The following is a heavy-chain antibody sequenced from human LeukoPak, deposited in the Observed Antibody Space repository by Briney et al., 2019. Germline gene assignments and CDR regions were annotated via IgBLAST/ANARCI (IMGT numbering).Heavy chain of an antibody. Sequence: ASVKVSCKASGYTFTSYYMHWVRQAPGQGLEWMGWINPNSGGTNYAQKFQGRVTMTRDTSISTAYMELSRLRSDDTAVYYCARGTYYYDSSGYYYFDYWGQGTLVTVSS. CDR1: GYTFTSYY. J-gene: IGHJ4*02. D-gene: IGHD3-22*01. CDR2: INPNSGGT. V-gene: IGHV1-2*02. CDR3: ARGTYYYDSSGYYYFDY.